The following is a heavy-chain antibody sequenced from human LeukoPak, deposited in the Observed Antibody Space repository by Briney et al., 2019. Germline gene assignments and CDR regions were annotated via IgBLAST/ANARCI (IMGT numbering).Heavy chain of an antibody. CDR1: GYSISGGYY. CDR3: AREGGYSGYLAKGELDY. J-gene: IGHJ4*02. D-gene: IGHD5-12*01. Sequence: SETLSLTCAVSGYSISGGYYWGWIRQPPGKGLEWIGSIYHSGSTYYNPSLKSRVTISVDMSKNQFSLKLSSVTAADTAVYYCAREGGYSGYLAKGELDYWGQGTLVTVSS. CDR2: IYHSGST. V-gene: IGHV4-38-2*01.